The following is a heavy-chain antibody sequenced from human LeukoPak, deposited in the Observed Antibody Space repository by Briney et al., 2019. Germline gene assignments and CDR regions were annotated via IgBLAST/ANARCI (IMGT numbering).Heavy chain of an antibody. Sequence: GESLKISCKGSGYSFTSYWIGWVRQMPGKGLEWMGRIDPSDSYTNYSPSFQGHVTISADKSISTAYLQWSSLKASDTAMYYCARRLRGAAGHFDYWGQGTLVTVSS. CDR2: IDPSDSYT. CDR1: GYSFTSYW. CDR3: ARRLRGAAGHFDY. D-gene: IGHD6-13*01. V-gene: IGHV5-10-1*01. J-gene: IGHJ4*02.